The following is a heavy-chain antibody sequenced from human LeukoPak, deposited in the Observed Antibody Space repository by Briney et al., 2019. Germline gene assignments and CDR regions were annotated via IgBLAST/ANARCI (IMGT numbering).Heavy chain of an antibody. CDR3: AKDPRYSSGQGYY. Sequence: GRSLRLSCAASGFTFSSYGMHWVRQAPGKGLEWGAVISYDGSNKYYADSVKGRFTISRDNSKNTLYLQMNSLRAEDTAVYYCAKDPRYSSGQGYYWGQGTLVTVSS. CDR2: ISYDGSNK. CDR1: GFTFSSYG. V-gene: IGHV3-30*18. J-gene: IGHJ4*02. D-gene: IGHD6-19*01.